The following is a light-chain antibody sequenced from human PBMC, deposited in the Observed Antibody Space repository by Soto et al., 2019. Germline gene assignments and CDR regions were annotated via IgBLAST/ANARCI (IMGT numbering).Light chain of an antibody. Sequence: EIVLTQSPATLSLSPGERVTLSCRASESASSHLAWYQQKPGHAPRSLIYSASTRATAIPARFNGSGSGTDFTLTISSLQSEDFALFFCQQYDNSAHTFGQGTRLDFK. CDR2: SAS. V-gene: IGKV3D-15*01. J-gene: IGKJ5*01. CDR3: QQYDNSAHT. CDR1: ESASSH.